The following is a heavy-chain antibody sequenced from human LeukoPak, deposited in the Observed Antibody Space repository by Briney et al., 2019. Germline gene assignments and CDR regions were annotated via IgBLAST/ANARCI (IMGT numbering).Heavy chain of an antibody. CDR2: INHSGST. V-gene: IGHV4-34*01. CDR1: GGSFSGYY. CDR3: ARQFPNDAFDI. J-gene: IGHJ3*02. Sequence: PSETLSLTCAVYGGSFSGYYWSWIRQPPGKGLEWIGEINHSGSTNYNPSLKSRVTISVDTSKNQFSLKLSSVTAADTAVYYCARQFPNDAFDIWGQGTMVTVSS.